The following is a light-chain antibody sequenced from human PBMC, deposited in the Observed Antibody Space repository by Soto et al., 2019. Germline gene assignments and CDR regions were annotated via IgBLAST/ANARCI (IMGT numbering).Light chain of an antibody. CDR2: GNT. V-gene: IGLV1-40*01. J-gene: IGLJ1*01. CDR3: QSYDNSLSGFYV. CDR1: SSNIGANSD. Sequence: QSVLTQPPSVSGSPGQRVTISCTWGSSNIGANSDVHWYQQLTGAAPKLLIYGNTNRPSGVSDRFSASKSGTSASLAITGLQAEDEADYYCQSYDNSLSGFYVFGTGTKVTVL.